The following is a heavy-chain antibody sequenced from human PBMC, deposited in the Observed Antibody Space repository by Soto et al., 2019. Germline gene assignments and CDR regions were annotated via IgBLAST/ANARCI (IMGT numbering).Heavy chain of an antibody. V-gene: IGHV4-59*08. D-gene: IGHD3-10*01. J-gene: IGHJ4*02. Sequence: SETLSLTCTVSGGSISSYYWSWIRQPPGKGLEWIGYIYYSGSTNYNPSLKSRVTISVDTSKNQFSLKLSSVTAADTAVYYCARHVGTMVRGVMGGREIDYWGQGTLVTVSS. CDR1: GGSISSYY. CDR2: IYYSGST. CDR3: ARHVGTMVRGVMGGREIDY.